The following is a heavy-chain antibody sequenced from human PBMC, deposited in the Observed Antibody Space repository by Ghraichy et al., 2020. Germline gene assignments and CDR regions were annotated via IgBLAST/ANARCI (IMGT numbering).Heavy chain of an antibody. Sequence: GGSLRLSCAASGFTFSSYAMSWVRQAPGKGLEWVSAISGSGGSTYYADSVKGRFTLSRDNSKNTLYLQMNSLRAEDTALYYCAKLVSCSSTSCYFWYFDLLGRGTLVTVS. CDR1: GFTFSSYA. J-gene: IGHJ2*01. CDR2: ISGSGGST. V-gene: IGHV3-23*01. D-gene: IGHD2-2*01. CDR3: AKLVSCSSTSCYFWYFDL.